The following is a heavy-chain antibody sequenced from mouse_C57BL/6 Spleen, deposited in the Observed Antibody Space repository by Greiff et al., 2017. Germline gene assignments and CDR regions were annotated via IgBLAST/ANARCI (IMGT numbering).Heavy chain of an antibody. J-gene: IGHJ2*01. CDR3: ASGNYYFDY. CDR1: GYTFADYN. V-gene: IGHV1-22*01. Sequence: EVQLQQSGPELVKPGASVKMSCKASGYTFADYNMHWVKQSHGKSLEWIGYINPNNGGTSYNQKFKGKATLTVNKSSSTAYMELRSLTSEDSAVYYCASGNYYFDYWGQGTTLTVSS. CDR2: INPNNGGT. D-gene: IGHD2-1*01.